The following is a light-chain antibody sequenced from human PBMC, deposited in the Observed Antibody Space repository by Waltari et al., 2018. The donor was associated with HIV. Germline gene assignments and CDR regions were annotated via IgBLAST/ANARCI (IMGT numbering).Light chain of an antibody. V-gene: IGKV1-NL1*01. CDR1: QVISNS. CDR3: QQYYNIPRT. Sequence: DIQMTQSPSSLSASVVDRFTITCRASQVISNSLAWYQQKPGKAPKLLIFDASRLESGVPSRFSGSGGGADFTLTITTLQAEDFATYFCQQYYNIPRTFGQGTEVEV. CDR2: DAS. J-gene: IGKJ2*01.